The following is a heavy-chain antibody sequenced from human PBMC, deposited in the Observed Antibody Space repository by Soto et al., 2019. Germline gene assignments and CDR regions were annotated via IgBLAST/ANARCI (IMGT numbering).Heavy chain of an antibody. CDR2: IFSNDEK. CDR3: ARIGIGAARGSFDY. D-gene: IGHD6-6*01. V-gene: IGHV2-26*01. Sequence: QVTLKESGPVPVKPTETLTLTCTVSGFSLSNARMGVSWIRQPPGKALEWLAHIFSNDEKSYSTSLKSRLTISKDTSKSQVVLTMTNMDPVDTATYYCARIGIGAARGSFDYWGQGTLVTVSS. J-gene: IGHJ4*02. CDR1: GFSLSNARMG.